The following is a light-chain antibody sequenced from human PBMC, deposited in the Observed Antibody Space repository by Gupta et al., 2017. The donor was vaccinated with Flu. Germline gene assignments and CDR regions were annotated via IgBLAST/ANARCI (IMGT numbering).Light chain of an antibody. V-gene: IGLV10-54*04. CDR3: SARDNNLYIWM. CDR2: RDN. Sequence: TCTGNSNNVDNQGAAWLQHRQSHPPKLLSYRDNRRPAGIPDRFSASRSGDTASLTISGLQPEDEADYYCSARDNNLYIWMFGGRTKLTVL. CDR1: SNNVDNQG. J-gene: IGLJ3*02.